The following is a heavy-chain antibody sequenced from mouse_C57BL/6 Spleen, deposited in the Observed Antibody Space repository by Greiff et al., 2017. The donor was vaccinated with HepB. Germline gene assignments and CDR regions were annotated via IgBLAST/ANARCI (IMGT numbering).Heavy chain of an antibody. CDR2: INYDGSN. J-gene: IGHJ3*01. V-gene: IGHV3-6*01. Sequence: EVHLVESGPGLVKPSQSLSLTCSVSGYSITSGYFWYWIRQFPGNILEWMGYINYDGSNNYNPSLKNRISITSDTSKNQFFLKLNSVTTEDTATYYCARALYDYEFAYWGQGTLVTVSA. CDR3: ARALYDYEFAY. D-gene: IGHD2-4*01. CDR1: GYSITSGYF.